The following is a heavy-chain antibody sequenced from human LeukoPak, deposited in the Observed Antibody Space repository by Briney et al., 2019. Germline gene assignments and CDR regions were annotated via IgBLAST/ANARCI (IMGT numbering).Heavy chain of an antibody. V-gene: IGHV1-18*01. J-gene: IGHJ5*02. CDR1: GGTFSSYA. CDR3: AREPRPEYYDFWSGPYNWFDP. D-gene: IGHD3-3*01. Sequence: VASAKVSCKASGGTFSSYAISWVRQAPGQGLEWMGWISTYTGDTKYIQKLQGRLSMTTDTSTSTAHMELRSLRSDDTAVYYCAREPRPEYYDFWSGPYNWFDPWGQGTLVTVSS. CDR2: ISTYTGDT.